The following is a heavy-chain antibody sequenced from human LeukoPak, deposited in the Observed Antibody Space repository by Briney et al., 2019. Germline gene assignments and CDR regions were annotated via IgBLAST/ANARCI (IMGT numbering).Heavy chain of an antibody. CDR1: GYTFSSYS. D-gene: IGHD3-22*01. Sequence: GGFLRLSCVPSGYTFSSYSINCVPDAPGKGLECVSSISVRSNYIYYADSVRGRFSISRGDARDSLYLQMNSLRAEDTAVYFCVRLRRNGDTSGFYYYYDFWGQGTLVTVSS. CDR2: ISVRSNYI. V-gene: IGHV3-21*01. J-gene: IGHJ4*02. CDR3: VRLRRNGDTSGFYYYYDF.